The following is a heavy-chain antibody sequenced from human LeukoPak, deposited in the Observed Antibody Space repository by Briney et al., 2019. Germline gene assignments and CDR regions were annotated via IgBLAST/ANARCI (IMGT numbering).Heavy chain of an antibody. Sequence: GGSLRLSCAASGFTFSSYSMNWVRQAPGKGLEWVSYISSSSSTIYYADSVKGRFTISRDNAKNSLYLQMNSLRAEDTAVYYCARGNSGYDFPPRYFDYWGQGTLVTVSS. V-gene: IGHV3-48*01. CDR1: GFTFSSYS. CDR3: ARGNSGYDFPPRYFDY. D-gene: IGHD5-12*01. CDR2: ISSSSSTI. J-gene: IGHJ4*02.